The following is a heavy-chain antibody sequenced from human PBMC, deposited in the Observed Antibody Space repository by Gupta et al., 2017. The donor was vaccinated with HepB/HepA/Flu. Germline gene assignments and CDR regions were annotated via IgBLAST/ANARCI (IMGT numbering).Heavy chain of an antibody. D-gene: IGHD6-13*01. CDR1: GFTFDDSG. Sequence: EVQLVESGGGVVRPGGSLRLSCAASGFTFDDSGMSWVRQAPGKGLEWVSGINWNGGSTGYADSVKGRFTISRDNAKNSLYLQMNSLRAEDTALYHCASFPFEGASAAAAVAFDIWGQGTMVTVSS. J-gene: IGHJ3*02. CDR2: INWNGGST. CDR3: ASFPFEGASAAAAVAFDI. V-gene: IGHV3-20*01.